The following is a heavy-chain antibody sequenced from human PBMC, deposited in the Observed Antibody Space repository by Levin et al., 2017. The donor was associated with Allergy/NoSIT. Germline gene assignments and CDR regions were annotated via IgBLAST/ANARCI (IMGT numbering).Heavy chain of an antibody. Sequence: GESLKISCAASGFTVSSNYMSWVRQAPGKGLEWVSVIYSGGSTYYADSVKGRFTISRDNSKNTLYLQMNSLRAEDTAVYYCARDKTPAARGSYTPDYYGMDVWGQGTTVTVSS. V-gene: IGHV3-53*01. CDR3: ARDKTPAARGSYTPDYYGMDV. CDR1: GFTVSSNY. D-gene: IGHD1-26*01. J-gene: IGHJ6*02. CDR2: IYSGGST.